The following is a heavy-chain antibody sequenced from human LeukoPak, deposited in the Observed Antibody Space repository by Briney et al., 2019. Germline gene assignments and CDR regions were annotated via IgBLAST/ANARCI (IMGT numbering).Heavy chain of an antibody. Sequence: ASVKVSCKASGYTFTSYDINCVRQATGQGLEWMGWMNPNSGNTGYAQKFQGRVTMTRNTSISTAYMELSSLRSEDTAVYYCARVGMVRGPYAPSGWFDPWGQGTLVTVSS. V-gene: IGHV1-8*01. CDR1: GYTFTSYD. D-gene: IGHD3-10*01. J-gene: IGHJ5*02. CDR2: MNPNSGNT. CDR3: ARVGMVRGPYAPSGWFDP.